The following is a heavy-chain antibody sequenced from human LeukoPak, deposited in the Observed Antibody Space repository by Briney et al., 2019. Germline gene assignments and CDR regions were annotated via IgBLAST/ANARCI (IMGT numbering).Heavy chain of an antibody. CDR2: IYYSGST. V-gene: IGHV4-59*01. Sequence: PSETLSLTCTVSGGSISSYYWSWIRQPPGKGLEWIGYIYYSGSTNYNPSLKSRVTISVDTSKNRFSLKLSSVTAADTAVYYCARGGLDDAFDIWGQGTMVTVSS. J-gene: IGHJ3*02. CDR3: ARGGLDDAFDI. CDR1: GGSISSYY. D-gene: IGHD6-19*01.